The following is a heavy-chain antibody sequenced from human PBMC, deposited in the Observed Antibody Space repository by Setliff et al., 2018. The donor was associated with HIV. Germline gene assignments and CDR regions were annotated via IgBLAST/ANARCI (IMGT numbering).Heavy chain of an antibody. J-gene: IGHJ4*02. CDR3: ARDRGGGYNNLDY. CDR1: GDSINSGDYY. Sequence: SETLSLTCTVSGDSINSGDYYWSWIRQPPGKGLEWIGYIYYSGSTYYNPSLKSRVTISVDTSKNQFSLKVSSVTAADTAVYYCARDRGGGYNNLDYWGQGTLVTVSS. CDR2: IYYSGST. V-gene: IGHV4-30-4*01. D-gene: IGHD5-12*01.